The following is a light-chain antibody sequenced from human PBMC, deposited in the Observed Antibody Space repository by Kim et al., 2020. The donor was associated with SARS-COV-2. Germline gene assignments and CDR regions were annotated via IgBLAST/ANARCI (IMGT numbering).Light chain of an antibody. CDR1: NVGSKS. CDR3: QVWDSSNDHVI. J-gene: IGLJ2*01. V-gene: IGLV3-21*03. Sequence: APGTTATITCGGYNVGSKSVHWYQQRSGQAPVLVVYDDRDRPSGIPERFSGSNSVNTATLTINRVEAGDEADYYCQVWDSSNDHVIFGGGTQLTVL. CDR2: DDR.